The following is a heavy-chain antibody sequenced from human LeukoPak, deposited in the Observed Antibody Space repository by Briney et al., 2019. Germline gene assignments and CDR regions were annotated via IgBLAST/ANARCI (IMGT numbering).Heavy chain of an antibody. CDR1: GFSLSTSGMC. CDR3: ARIRRGGYGDYWVDY. V-gene: IGHV2-70*01. D-gene: IGHD4-17*01. J-gene: IGHJ4*02. Sequence: SGPALVKPTQTLTLTFTFSGFSLSTSGMCVSWIRQPPGKALEWLALIDWDDDKYYSTSLKTRLTISKDTSKNQVVLTMTNMDPVDTATYYCARIRRGGYGDYWVDYWGQGTLVTVSS. CDR2: IDWDDDK.